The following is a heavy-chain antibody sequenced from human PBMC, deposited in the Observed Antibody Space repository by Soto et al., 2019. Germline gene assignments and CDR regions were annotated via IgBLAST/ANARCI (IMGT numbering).Heavy chain of an antibody. Sequence: EVQLVESGGGLVKPGGSLRLSCAASGFTFSNAWMSWVRQAPGKGLEWVGRIKSKTDGGTTDYAAPVKGRFTISRDDSKNTLYLQMNSLKTEDTAVYYCTTKAGDTYYYGSGSYEIIDYWGQGTLVTVSS. D-gene: IGHD3-10*01. J-gene: IGHJ4*02. CDR1: GFTFSNAW. CDR3: TTKAGDTYYYGSGSYEIIDY. V-gene: IGHV3-15*01. CDR2: IKSKTDGGTT.